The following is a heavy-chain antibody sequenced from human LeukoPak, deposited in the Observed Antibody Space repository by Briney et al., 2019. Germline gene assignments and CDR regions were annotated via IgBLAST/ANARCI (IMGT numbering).Heavy chain of an antibody. Sequence: SETLSLTCAVYGGSFSGYYWSWIRQPPGKGLEWIGEINHSGSTNYNPSLKSRVTISVDTSKNQFSLKLSSVTAADTAVYYCARNDIMTGYCFDYWGQGTLVTVSS. D-gene: IGHD3-9*01. J-gene: IGHJ4*02. CDR1: GGSFSGYY. CDR2: INHSGST. CDR3: ARNDIMTGYCFDY. V-gene: IGHV4-34*01.